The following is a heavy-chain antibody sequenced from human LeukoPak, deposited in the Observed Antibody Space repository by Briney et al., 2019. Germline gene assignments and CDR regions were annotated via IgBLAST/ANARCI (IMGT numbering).Heavy chain of an antibody. CDR1: GYTFTRYA. CDR2: IIPIFGTA. CDR3: ARGLLTTNWFDP. Sequence: SVKVSCKASGYTFTRYAMNWVRQAPGQGLEWMGGIIPIFGTANYAQKFQGRVTITADKSTSTAYMELSSLRSEDTAVYYCARGLLTTNWFDPWGQGTLVTVSS. V-gene: IGHV1-69*06. D-gene: IGHD4-11*01. J-gene: IGHJ5*02.